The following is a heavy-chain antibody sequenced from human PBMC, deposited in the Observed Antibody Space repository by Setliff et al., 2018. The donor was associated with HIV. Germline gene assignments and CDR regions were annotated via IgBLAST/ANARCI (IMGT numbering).Heavy chain of an antibody. J-gene: IGHJ3*02. D-gene: IGHD3-22*01. CDR3: ARSGFYYDTTDYYRHTGASAVDAFDI. CDR1: GYTFTTYA. CDR2: IDAGNGNT. V-gene: IGHV1-3*01. Sequence: ASVKVSCKASGYTFTTYAMHWVRQAPGQRLEWMGWIDAGNGNTKYSQKFQGRVTITRDTSASTAYLELSSLRSEDTAVYYCARSGFYYDTTDYYRHTGASAVDAFDIWGQGTMVTVSS.